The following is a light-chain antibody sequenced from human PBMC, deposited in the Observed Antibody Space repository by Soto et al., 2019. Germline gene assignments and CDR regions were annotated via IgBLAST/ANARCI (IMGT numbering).Light chain of an antibody. CDR3: QQCGGSPLFS. Sequence: EIVLTQSPDTLSLSPGERATLSCTASESVTSSCLAWYQRKAGQAPRLLIHTTSTRATDIPDRFSGSGSGTDFTLTLSRLEPEDFAVYYCQQCGGSPLFSFGPGTRVDI. J-gene: IGKJ3*01. CDR1: ESVTSSC. CDR2: TTS. V-gene: IGKV3-20*01.